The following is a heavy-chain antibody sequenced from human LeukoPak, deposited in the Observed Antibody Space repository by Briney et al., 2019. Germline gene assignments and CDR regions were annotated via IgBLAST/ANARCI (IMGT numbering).Heavy chain of an antibody. CDR3: ARDSFTSGDSVY. J-gene: IGHJ4*02. CDR2: IIPMFRTA. V-gene: IGHV1-69*13. Sequence: GASVKVSFKASGGTFSNYAISWVRQAPGQGLEWMGGIIPMFRTANYAQKFQDRVTITAVESTSTAYMELSSLRSDDTAVYYCARDSFTSGDSVYWGQGTLVTVSS. CDR1: GGTFSNYA. D-gene: IGHD4-17*01.